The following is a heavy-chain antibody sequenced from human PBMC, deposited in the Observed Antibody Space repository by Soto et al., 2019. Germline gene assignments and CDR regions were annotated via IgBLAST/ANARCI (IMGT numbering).Heavy chain of an antibody. V-gene: IGHV3-7*03. CDR1: GFTFSSYN. D-gene: IGHD2-2*01. CDR3: AKGRGYCSSTRCYVGSDY. CDR2: IKQDGNEK. J-gene: IGHJ4*02. Sequence: PGGSLRLSCAASGFTFSSYNMNWVRQAPGKGLEWVANIKQDGNEKYYVDSVKGRFTISRDNSKNTLYLQMNSLRAEDTAVYYCAKGRGYCSSTRCYVGSDYWGQGTLVTVSS.